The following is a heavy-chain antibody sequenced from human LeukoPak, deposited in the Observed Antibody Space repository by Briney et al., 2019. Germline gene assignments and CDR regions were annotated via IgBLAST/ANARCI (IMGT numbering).Heavy chain of an antibody. D-gene: IGHD1-20*01. CDR2: ISSSSSYI. J-gene: IGHJ4*02. Sequence: KPGGSLRLSCAASGFTFSSYSMNWVRQAPGKGLEWVSSISSSSSYIYYADSVKGRFTISRDNAKNSLYLQMNSLRAEDTAVYYCARDYLQYNWNAGDYWGQGTLVTVSS. CDR1: GFTFSSYS. CDR3: ARDYLQYNWNAGDY. V-gene: IGHV3-21*01.